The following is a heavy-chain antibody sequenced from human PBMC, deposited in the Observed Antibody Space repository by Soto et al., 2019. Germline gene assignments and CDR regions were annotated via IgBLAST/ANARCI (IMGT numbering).Heavy chain of an antibody. CDR3: ARDPVGGAHMEYYFDY. Sequence: GASVKVSCKASGGTFSSYTISWVRQAPGQGLEWMGRIIPILGIANYAQKFQGRVTITADKSTSTAYMELSSLRSEDTAVYYCARDPVGGAHMEYYFDYWGQGTLVTVSS. D-gene: IGHD3-16*01. V-gene: IGHV1-69*04. J-gene: IGHJ4*02. CDR2: IIPILGIA. CDR1: GGTFSSYT.